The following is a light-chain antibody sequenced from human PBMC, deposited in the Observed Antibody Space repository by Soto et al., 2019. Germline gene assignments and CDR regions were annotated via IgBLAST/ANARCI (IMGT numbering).Light chain of an antibody. CDR3: QQYNSYL. CDR1: QSISSW. J-gene: IGKJ1*01. CDR2: KAS. V-gene: IGKV1-5*03. Sequence: DIQMTQSPSTLSASVGDRVTITCRASQSISSWLAWYQQKPGKAPKLLIYKASSLESGVPSRFSGSGSGTEFTLTISSLQPDDFATYYCQQYNSYLFGQGTKVDNK.